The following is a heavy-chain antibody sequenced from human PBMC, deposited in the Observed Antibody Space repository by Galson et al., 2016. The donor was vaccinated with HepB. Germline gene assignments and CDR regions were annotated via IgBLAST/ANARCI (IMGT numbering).Heavy chain of an antibody. D-gene: IGHD2-8*01. V-gene: IGHV3-21*01. CDR3: ARDLYMYGRLFHH. CDR1: GFTFSSHN. J-gene: IGHJ1*01. CDR2: IGYSGTDR. Sequence: SLRLSCAASGFTFSSHNMNWVRQAPGKGLEWVSSIGYSGTDRYYRDSVKGRFTISRDNAGDSVFLQMNSLRTEDTAVFYCARDLYMYGRLFHHWGQGTLVTVSS.